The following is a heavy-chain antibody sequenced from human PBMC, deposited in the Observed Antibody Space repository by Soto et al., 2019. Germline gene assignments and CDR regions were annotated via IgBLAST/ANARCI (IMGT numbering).Heavy chain of an antibody. CDR3: AKDRRAGGNYGCYSDF. CDR2: SSATGSGT. V-gene: IGHV3-23*01. CDR1: GFTFSSYG. D-gene: IGHD2-21*02. Sequence: EMQLLESGGGLVQPGGSLRLSCAVSGFTFSSYGMTWVRQAPGKGLEWISFSSATGSGTYYADSVKGRFTISRDNSKNTLYLQMTGLRADDTAVYYCAKDRRAGGNYGCYSDFWGQGALVIVSS. J-gene: IGHJ4*02.